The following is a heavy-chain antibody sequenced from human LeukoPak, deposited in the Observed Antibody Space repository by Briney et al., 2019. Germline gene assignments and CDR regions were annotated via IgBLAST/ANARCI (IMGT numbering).Heavy chain of an antibody. CDR3: ARDPEMATPYYYGMDV. V-gene: IGHV4-59*01. CDR2: IHYSGSA. Sequence: PSETLSLTCTVSGXSISSDYWNWIRQPPGKGLEWIGYIHYSGSATYNPSLNNRVTISVDRSKNQFSLRLSSVTAADTAVYYCARDPEMATPYYYGMDVWGQGTTVAVS. CDR1: GXSISSDY. D-gene: IGHD5-24*01. J-gene: IGHJ6*02.